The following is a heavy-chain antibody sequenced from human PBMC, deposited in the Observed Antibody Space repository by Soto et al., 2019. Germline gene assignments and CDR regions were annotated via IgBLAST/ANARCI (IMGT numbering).Heavy chain of an antibody. CDR1: GFTFSSYW. J-gene: IGHJ6*03. CDR3: ARTGYSSSWYYYYYMDV. CDR2: IKQDGSEK. Sequence: GGSLRLSCAASGFTFSSYWMSWVRQAPGKGLGWVANIKQDGSEKYYVDSVKGRFTISRDNAKNSLYLQMNSLRAEDTAVYYCARTGYSSSWYYYYYMDVWGKGTTVTVSS. V-gene: IGHV3-7*01. D-gene: IGHD6-13*01.